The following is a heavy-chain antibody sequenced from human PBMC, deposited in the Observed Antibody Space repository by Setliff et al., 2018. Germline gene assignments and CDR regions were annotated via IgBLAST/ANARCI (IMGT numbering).Heavy chain of an antibody. Sequence: GASVKVSCKAAGHLFSSYGISWVRQAPGKGLEWMGWISPYNGVTNYEKRFQGRVTMTTDTSASAAYMELRSLKSGDTAVYFCAISTLSLCLGDTCPNAFDIWGQGTLVTVSS. CDR3: AISTLSLCLGDTCPNAFDI. CDR2: ISPYNGVT. CDR1: GHLFSSYG. J-gene: IGHJ3*02. D-gene: IGHD2-2*01. V-gene: IGHV1-18*01.